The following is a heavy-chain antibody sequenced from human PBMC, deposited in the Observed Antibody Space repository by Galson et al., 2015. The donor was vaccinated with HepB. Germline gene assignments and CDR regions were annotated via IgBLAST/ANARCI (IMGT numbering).Heavy chain of an antibody. CDR1: GYTFTSYA. CDR2: INAGNGNT. CDR3: ARDGAETPDYGDYNPSGNYGMDV. J-gene: IGHJ6*02. V-gene: IGHV1-3*01. D-gene: IGHD4-17*01. Sequence: SVKVSCKASGYTFTSYAMHWVRQAPGQRLEWMGWINAGNGNTKYSQKFQGRVTITRDTSASTAYMELSSLRSEDTAVYYCARDGAETPDYGDYNPSGNYGMDVWGQGTTVTVSS.